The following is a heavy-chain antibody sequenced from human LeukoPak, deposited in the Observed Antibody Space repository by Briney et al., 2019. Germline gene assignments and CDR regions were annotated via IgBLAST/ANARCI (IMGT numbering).Heavy chain of an antibody. D-gene: IGHD6-13*01. Sequence: ASVKVSCKASGYTFTSYAMNWARQAPGQGLEWMGWINTNTGNPTYAQGFTGRFVFSLDTSVSTAYLQISSLKAEDTAVYYCASNLWDSSSWYRVDYWGQGTLVTVSS. CDR3: ASNLWDSSSWYRVDY. V-gene: IGHV7-4-1*02. J-gene: IGHJ4*02. CDR2: INTNTGNP. CDR1: GYTFTSYA.